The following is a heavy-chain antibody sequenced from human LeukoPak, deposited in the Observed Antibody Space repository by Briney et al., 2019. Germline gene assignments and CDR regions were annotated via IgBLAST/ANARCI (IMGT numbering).Heavy chain of an antibody. J-gene: IGHJ4*02. V-gene: IGHV3-21*05. CDR1: GFTFSSYS. Sequence: GGSLRLSCAASGFTFSSYSMNWARQAPGKGLEWVSYISSSSSNIQYVDPVKGRFIISRENAKNSLYLQMNSLRAEDTAVYYCARALPQSFYYYGSGSYTTEGFDYWGQGTRVTVSS. CDR3: ARALPQSFYYYGSGSYTTEGFDY. CDR2: ISSSSSNI. D-gene: IGHD3-10*01.